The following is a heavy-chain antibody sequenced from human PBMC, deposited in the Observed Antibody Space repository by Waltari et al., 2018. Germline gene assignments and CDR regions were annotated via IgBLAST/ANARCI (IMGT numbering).Heavy chain of an antibody. CDR3: ARAPEGSSGYYSNWFDP. CDR2: INPNSGGT. D-gene: IGHD3-22*01. V-gene: IGHV1-2*02. Sequence: QVQLVQSGAEVKKPGASVKVSCKASGYTFTGYYMHWVRQAPGQGLEWMGWINPNSGGTNYAQKFQGRVTMTRDTSISTAYMELSRLRSDDTAVYYCARAPEGSSGYYSNWFDPWGQGTLVTVSS. J-gene: IGHJ5*02. CDR1: GYTFTGYY.